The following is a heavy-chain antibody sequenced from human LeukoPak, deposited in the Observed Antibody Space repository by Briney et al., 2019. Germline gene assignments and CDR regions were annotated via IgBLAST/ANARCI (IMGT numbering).Heavy chain of an antibody. Sequence: GSLRLSCAASGFTFSTYAMTWVRQAPGKGLECVSAISGSGGSTYFADSVKGRFTVSRDNSKNTLYLQMNSLRAEDTAVYYCAKGFYYDSSGYSAKGYYFDYWGQGTLVTVSS. J-gene: IGHJ4*02. D-gene: IGHD3-22*01. V-gene: IGHV3-23*01. CDR3: AKGFYYDSSGYSAKGYYFDY. CDR2: ISGSGGST. CDR1: GFTFSTYA.